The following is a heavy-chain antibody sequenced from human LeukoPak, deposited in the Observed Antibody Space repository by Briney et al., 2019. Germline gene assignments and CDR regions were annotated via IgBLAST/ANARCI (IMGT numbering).Heavy chain of an antibody. D-gene: IGHD3-16*02. CDR1: GDSISSFY. CDR2: ISHSGST. Sequence: SETLSLTCTVSGDSISSFYWGWIRQSSGKGLEWIGLISHSGSTNYNPSLKNRVTMSVDPSTSRFSLRLTSVTAADTAVYYCVSHSGSYRFESLGQGILVTVSS. J-gene: IGHJ4*02. CDR3: VSHSGSYRFES. V-gene: IGHV4-59*08.